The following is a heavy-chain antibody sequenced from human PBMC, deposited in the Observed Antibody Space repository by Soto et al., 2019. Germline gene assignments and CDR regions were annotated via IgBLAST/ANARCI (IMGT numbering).Heavy chain of an antibody. CDR3: NRLVMITFGGIKSDY. CDR1: GFTFSGSA. D-gene: IGHD3-16*01. V-gene: IGHV3-73*01. CDR2: IRSKANSDAT. Sequence: EVQLVESGGGLVQPGGSLKLSCAASGFTFSGSAMHWVRQASGKGLEWVGRIRSKANSDATAYAASVKGRFTISRDDSKNTAYLQMNSLKTEDTAVYYCNRLVMITFGGIKSDYWGQGTLVTVSS. J-gene: IGHJ4*02.